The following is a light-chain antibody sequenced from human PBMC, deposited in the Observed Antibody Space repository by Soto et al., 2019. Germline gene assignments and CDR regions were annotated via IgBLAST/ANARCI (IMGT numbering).Light chain of an antibody. Sequence: VVLTQSPLSLPVTLGQPASISCRSSQSLVWSDGNTYLNLFQQRPGQSQRRLIYKVSNRDSGVPDRFSGSGSGTDFTLKISRVEAEDVGVYYCLQGTHWPPYSFGQGTKLEIK. CDR3: LQGTHWPPYS. J-gene: IGKJ2*03. CDR2: KVS. V-gene: IGKV2-30*01. CDR1: QSLVWSDGNTY.